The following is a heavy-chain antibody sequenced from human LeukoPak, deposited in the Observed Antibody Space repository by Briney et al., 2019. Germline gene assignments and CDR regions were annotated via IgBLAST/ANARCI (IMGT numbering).Heavy chain of an antibody. CDR1: GFTFSDHY. V-gene: IGHV3-72*01. D-gene: IGHD6-19*01. CDR3: ARAGSGWYRGYYYYYMDV. CDR2: TRNKANSYTT. J-gene: IGHJ6*03. Sequence: GGSLRLSCAASGFTFSDHYMDWVRQAPGKGLEWVGRTRNKANSYTTEYAASVKGRFTISRDDSKNSLYLQMNSLKTEDTAVYYCARAGSGWYRGYYYYYMDVWGKGATVTVSS.